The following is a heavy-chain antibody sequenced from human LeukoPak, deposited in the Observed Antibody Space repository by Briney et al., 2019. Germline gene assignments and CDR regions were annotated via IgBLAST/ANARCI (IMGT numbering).Heavy chain of an antibody. CDR1: GFTFSSYA. Sequence: PGGSLRLSCAASGFTFSSYAMHWVRQAPGKGLEWVSVIYSAGSANYIDSVKGRFTISRDNSKNTLYLQMNSLRAEDTAVYYCARDAGGTYSLAFDLWGQGTMVTASS. J-gene: IGHJ3*01. D-gene: IGHD1-26*01. CDR2: IYSAGSA. CDR3: ARDAGGTYSLAFDL. V-gene: IGHV3-66*01.